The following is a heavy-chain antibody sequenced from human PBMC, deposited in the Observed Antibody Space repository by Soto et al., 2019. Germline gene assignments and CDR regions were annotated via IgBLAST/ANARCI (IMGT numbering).Heavy chain of an antibody. Sequence: QITLKESGPTLVKPTQTLTLTCTFSGFSLSTSGVGVGWIRQPPGKALEWLALIYWDDDKRYSPSLKSRLTIXKXXSKNQVVLTMTNMDPVDTATYYCAHRRDGYQGFDYWGQGTLVTVSS. D-gene: IGHD2-21*01. CDR2: IYWDDDK. J-gene: IGHJ4*02. V-gene: IGHV2-5*02. CDR3: AHRRDGYQGFDY. CDR1: GFSLSTSGVG.